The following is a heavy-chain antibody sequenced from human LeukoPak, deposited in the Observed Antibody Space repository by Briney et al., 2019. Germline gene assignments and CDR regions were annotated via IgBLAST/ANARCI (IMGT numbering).Heavy chain of an antibody. CDR1: GYTFTTYG. D-gene: IGHD6-13*01. Sequence: ASVKVSCKASGYTFTTYGISWVRQAPGQGLEWMGWISGYNGNTDYAQKLQGRVTMTTDTSTSTAYMELRSLRSDDTALYYCARVGGAAGYYYYYMDVWGKGTTVTVSS. J-gene: IGHJ6*03. CDR2: ISGYNGNT. V-gene: IGHV1-18*01. CDR3: ARVGGAAGYYYYYMDV.